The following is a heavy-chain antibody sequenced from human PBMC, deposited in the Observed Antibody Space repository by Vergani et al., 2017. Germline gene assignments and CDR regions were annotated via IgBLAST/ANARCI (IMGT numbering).Heavy chain of an antibody. V-gene: IGHV4-59*01. J-gene: IGHJ4*02. D-gene: IGHD3-10*01. CDR3: ARAYGSGSYYAY. CDR2: IYYSGST. Sequence: QVQLQESGPGLVKPSETLSLTCTVSGGSISSYYWSWIRQPPGKGLEWIGYIYYSGSTNYNPSLKSRVTISVDTSKNQFSLKLSSVTAADPAVYYCARAYGSGSYYAYWGQGTLVTVSS. CDR1: GGSISSYY.